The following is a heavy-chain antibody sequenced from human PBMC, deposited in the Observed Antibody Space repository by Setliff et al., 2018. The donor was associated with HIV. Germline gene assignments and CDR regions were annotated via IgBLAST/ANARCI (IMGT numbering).Heavy chain of an antibody. CDR1: GFSLTSSGVG. J-gene: IGHJ4*02. Sequence: SGPTLVNTTPTLTLTCNFSGFSLTSSGVGVGWVRQPPGKALEWLGIIYWDDDMRYRPSLMNRLTITKDTSKNQVVLTMTNMDPVDTATYYCAHTFLDSGDSFEDFDYWGQGTLVTVSS. V-gene: IGHV2-5*02. D-gene: IGHD4-17*01. CDR2: IYWDDDM. CDR3: AHTFLDSGDSFEDFDY.